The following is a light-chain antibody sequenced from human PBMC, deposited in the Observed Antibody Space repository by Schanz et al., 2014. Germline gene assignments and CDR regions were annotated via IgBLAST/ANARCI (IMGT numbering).Light chain of an antibody. V-gene: IGKV3D-15*01. CDR2: DAS. Sequence: EIVLTQSPATLSLSPGEGATLSCRASQSVGRYLAWYQQKPGQAPRLLIYDASNRATGIPARFSGSGSGTEFALTISNLQSEDFAVYYCQQYNDWPLTFGGGTKVEIK. CDR1: QSVGRY. CDR3: QQYNDWPLT. J-gene: IGKJ4*01.